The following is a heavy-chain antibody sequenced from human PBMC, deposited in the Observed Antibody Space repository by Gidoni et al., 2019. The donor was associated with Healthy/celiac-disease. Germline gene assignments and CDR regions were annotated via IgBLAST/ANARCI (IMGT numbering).Heavy chain of an antibody. CDR2: IKSKTDGGTT. V-gene: IGHV3-15*07. CDR3: TFSLTSPLDAFDI. Sequence: EVQLVESGGGLVKPGGSLRLSCAASGFTFSNAWMNWVRQAPGKGLEWVGRIKSKTDGGTTDYAAPVKGRFTISRDDSKNTLYLQMNSLKTEDTAVYYCTFSLTSPLDAFDIWGQGTMVTVSS. J-gene: IGHJ3*02. CDR1: GFTFSNAW. D-gene: IGHD1-1*01.